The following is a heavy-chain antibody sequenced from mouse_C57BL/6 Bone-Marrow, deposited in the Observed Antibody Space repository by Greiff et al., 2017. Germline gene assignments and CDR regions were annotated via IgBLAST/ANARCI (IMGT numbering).Heavy chain of an antibody. V-gene: IGHV5-6*01. J-gene: IGHJ3*01. CDR1: GFTFSSSG. CDR3: ERHEGLRLFAY. CDR2: ISSVGSYT. Sequence: EVQVVESGGDLVKPGGSLKLSCAASGFTFSSSGMSWVRQTPDKRLEWVATISSVGSYTYDTDRVKGRFTISRDNAKNTLNLQMSSLKSEDTAMYYCERHEGLRLFAYWGQGTLVTVSA.